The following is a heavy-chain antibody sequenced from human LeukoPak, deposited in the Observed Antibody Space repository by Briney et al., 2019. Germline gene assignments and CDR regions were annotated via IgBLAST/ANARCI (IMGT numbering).Heavy chain of an antibody. CDR3: ARAPFTVTTSWFDP. V-gene: IGHV1-3*01. J-gene: IGHJ5*02. Sequence: ASVKVSCKASGYTFTSYAIHWVRQAPGQRLEWMGWINAGNGNTKYSQKFQGRVTITRDTSASTAYMELSSLRSEDTAVYYCARAPFTVTTSWFDPWGQGTLVTVSS. CDR1: GYTFTSYA. CDR2: INAGNGNT. D-gene: IGHD4-17*01.